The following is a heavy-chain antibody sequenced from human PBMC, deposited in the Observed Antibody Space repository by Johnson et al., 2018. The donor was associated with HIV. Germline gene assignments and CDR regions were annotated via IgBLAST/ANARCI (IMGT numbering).Heavy chain of an antibody. CDR3: AREGWYGDYVDAFDI. V-gene: IGHV3-20*04. CDR2: INWNGGSP. Sequence: VQLVESGGGLVQPGRSLRLSCAASGFTFDDYGMSWVRQAPGKGLEWVSGINWNGGSPSYADPVKGRFTISRDKAKNSLYLQMNSLRAEDRALYYCAREGWYGDYVDAFDIWGQGAMVTVSS. D-gene: IGHD4-17*01. J-gene: IGHJ3*02. CDR1: GFTFDDYG.